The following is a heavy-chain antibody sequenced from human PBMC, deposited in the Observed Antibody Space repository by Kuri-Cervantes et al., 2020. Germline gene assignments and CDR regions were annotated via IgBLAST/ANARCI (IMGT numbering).Heavy chain of an antibody. V-gene: IGHV3-33*06. CDR3: AKTRLSGWEKGCGAFDF. CDR1: GFTFRSHG. J-gene: IGHJ3*01. Sequence: GESLKISCAASGFTFRSHGMYWVRQAPGKGLEWVAIIWYDGSNKYYADSVRGRFTISRDNSKNTIYLQMSTLRVEDTAVYYCAKTRLSGWEKGCGAFDFWGQGTMVTVSS. CDR2: IWYDGSNK. D-gene: IGHD6-19*01.